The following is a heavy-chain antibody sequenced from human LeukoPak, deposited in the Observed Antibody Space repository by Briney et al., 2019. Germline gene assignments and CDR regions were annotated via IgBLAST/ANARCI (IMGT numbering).Heavy chain of an antibody. V-gene: IGHV1-46*01. J-gene: IGHJ4*02. CDR1: GYTFTSYC. CDR3: ARDDYDFWSGYPVYYFDY. Sequence: ASVKVSCKASGYTFTSYCMHWVRQTPGQGLEWVGIINPSGGSTSYAQKFQGRVTMTRDTSTSTVYMELSSLRSEDTAVYYCARDDYDFWSGYPVYYFDYWGQGTLVTVSS. CDR2: INPSGGST. D-gene: IGHD3-3*01.